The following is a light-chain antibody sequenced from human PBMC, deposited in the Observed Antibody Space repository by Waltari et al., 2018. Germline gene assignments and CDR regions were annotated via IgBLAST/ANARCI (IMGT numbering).Light chain of an antibody. Sequence: AIHLTQSPSSLSASVVDRITITCRASQGISSALAWYQQKPGESPKFLIYDASRLQSGVPSRFSGSASGTDFTLTITSLQPEDFATYYCQQLHSYPITFGQGTRLEIK. CDR3: QQLHSYPIT. J-gene: IGKJ5*01. CDR1: QGISSA. CDR2: DAS. V-gene: IGKV1-13*02.